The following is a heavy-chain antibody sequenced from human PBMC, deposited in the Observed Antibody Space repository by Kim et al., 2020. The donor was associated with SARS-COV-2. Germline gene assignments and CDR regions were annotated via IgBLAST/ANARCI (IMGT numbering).Heavy chain of an antibody. CDR3: AKGTYYYDSSGYALDY. J-gene: IGHJ4*02. V-gene: IGHV3-23*01. Sequence: GGSLRLSCAASGFTFSSYAMSWVRQAPGKGLEWVSAISGSGGSTYYADSVKGRFTISRDNSKNTLYLQMNSLRAEDTAVYYCAKGTYYYDSSGYALDYWGQGTLVTVSS. D-gene: IGHD3-22*01. CDR2: ISGSGGST. CDR1: GFTFSSYA.